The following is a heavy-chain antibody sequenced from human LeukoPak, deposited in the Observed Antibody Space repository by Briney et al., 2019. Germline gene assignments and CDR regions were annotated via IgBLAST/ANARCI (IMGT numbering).Heavy chain of an antibody. V-gene: IGHV3-7*01. CDR1: GFTFSSYW. D-gene: IGHD3-22*01. CDR2: IKQDGSEK. CDR3: ARDLRRYYDSSGFDY. Sequence: GGSLRLSCAASGFTFSSYWMSWVRQAPGKGLEWVANIKQDGSEKYYVDSVKGRFTISRDNAKNTLYLQMNSLRAEDTAVYYCARDLRRYYDSSGFDYWGQGTLVTVSS. J-gene: IGHJ4*02.